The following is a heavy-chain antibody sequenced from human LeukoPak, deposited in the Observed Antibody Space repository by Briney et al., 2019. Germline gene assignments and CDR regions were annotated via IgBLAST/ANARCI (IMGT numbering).Heavy chain of an antibody. D-gene: IGHD4/OR15-4a*01. CDR3: GRAYDTNFGPVSH. Sequence: SETLSLTCTVSGYSISICYYLGWIRQPPGKGLDCIRSFHHNWSTHYNPSLKSRVTISEDTSQNQFSLQLSSVTAADTAVYYCGRAYDTNFGPVSHWGQGTLVTVSS. CDR2: FHHNWST. V-gene: IGHV4-38-2*02. J-gene: IGHJ4*02. CDR1: GYSISICYY.